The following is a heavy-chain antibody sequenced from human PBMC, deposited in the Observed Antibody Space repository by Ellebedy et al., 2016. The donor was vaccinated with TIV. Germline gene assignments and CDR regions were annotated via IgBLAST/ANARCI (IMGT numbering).Heavy chain of an antibody. CDR1: GFTFSSYS. Sequence: PGGSLRLSCAASGFTFSSYSMNWVRQAPGKGLEWVSYISSTSNAIYYADSVKGRFTTSRDNVKNSLYLQMNNLTAEDTAVYFCARESGKRYSGYSHWGQGTLVTVSS. CDR2: ISSTSNAI. J-gene: IGHJ4*02. D-gene: IGHD5-12*01. V-gene: IGHV3-48*04. CDR3: ARESGKRYSGYSH.